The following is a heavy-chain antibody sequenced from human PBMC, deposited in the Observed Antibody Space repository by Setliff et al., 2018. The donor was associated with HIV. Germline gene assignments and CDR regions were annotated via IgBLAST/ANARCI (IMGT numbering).Heavy chain of an antibody. CDR1: GYSISSGYY. CDR3: ARSLRYCSADGCFSGWVYDAFDI. Sequence: PSETLSLTCAVSGYSISSGYYWGWIRQPPGKGLEWIGSIYHSGSTYYNPSLKSRVTISVDTSKNQFSLKLSSVTAADTAVYYCARSLRYCSADGCFSGWVYDAFDIWGQGTMVTVS. J-gene: IGHJ3*02. CDR2: IYHSGST. D-gene: IGHD2-15*01. V-gene: IGHV4-38-2*01.